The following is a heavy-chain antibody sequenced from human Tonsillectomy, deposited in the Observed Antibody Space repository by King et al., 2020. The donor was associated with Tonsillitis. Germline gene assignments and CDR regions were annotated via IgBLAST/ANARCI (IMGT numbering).Heavy chain of an antibody. V-gene: IGHV1-46*01. CDR1: GYTFTNYY. J-gene: IGHJ6*02. CDR2: INPSGGST. Sequence: EQLVQSGAEVKKPGASVKISCKTSGYTFTNYYIHWVRQAPGLGLEWVALINPSGGSTTSAQKFQGRVTMTRDTSTSTVYMELTSLRSEDTAVYYCARGVGDMDGWGQGTTVTVSS. CDR3: ARGVGDMDG.